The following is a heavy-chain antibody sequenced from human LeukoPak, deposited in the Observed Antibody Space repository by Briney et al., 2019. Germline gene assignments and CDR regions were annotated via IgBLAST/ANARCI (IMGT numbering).Heavy chain of an antibody. CDR1: GYSIRSGYY. CDR2: IDHSGST. Sequence: SETLSLTCTVSGYSIRSGYYWGWIRQPPGKGLEWIGNIDHSGSTYYNPSLKSRVTISVDTSKNQFSLKLSSVTAADTAVYYCVRGGYFDYWGQGILVTVSS. CDR3: VRGGYFDY. J-gene: IGHJ4*02. V-gene: IGHV4-38-2*02. D-gene: IGHD3-10*01.